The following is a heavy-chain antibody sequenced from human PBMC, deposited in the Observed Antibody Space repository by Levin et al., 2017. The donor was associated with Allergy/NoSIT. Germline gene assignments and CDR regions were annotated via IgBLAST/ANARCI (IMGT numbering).Heavy chain of an antibody. CDR1: GDSISSGSYY. CDR3: ARWNTMPRGFSSFDM. V-gene: IGHV4-61*02. D-gene: IGHD3-10*01. Sequence: SETLSLTCTLSGDSISSGSYYWSWIRQPAGKGLEWIGRLYTSGTTTYNPSLKSRVIISLDTSKNQFSLKLTSVTAADTAVYYCARWNTMPRGFSSFDMWGQGTMVTVSS. CDR2: LYTSGTT. J-gene: IGHJ3*02.